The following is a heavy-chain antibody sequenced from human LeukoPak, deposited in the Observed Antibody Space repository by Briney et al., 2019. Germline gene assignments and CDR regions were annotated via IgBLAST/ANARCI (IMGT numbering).Heavy chain of an antibody. CDR1: GASFSDYY. CDR2: AIHSGST. V-gene: IGHV4-34*12. CDR3: ARGDIVVVPAAKAYYYYMDV. J-gene: IGHJ6*03. D-gene: IGHD2-2*01. Sequence: PSETLPLTCAVYGASFSDYYGRCVRQPPGNVLEWIGEAIHSGSTNYHPSLKTRVTISVDTSKNQFSLKVNSVTAADAAVYYCARGDIVVVPAAKAYYYYMDVWGKGTTVTVSS.